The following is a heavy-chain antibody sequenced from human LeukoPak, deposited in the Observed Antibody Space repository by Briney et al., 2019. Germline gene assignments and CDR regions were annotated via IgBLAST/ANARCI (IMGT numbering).Heavy chain of an antibody. J-gene: IGHJ5*02. CDR2: ISWNSGSI. CDR3: AKSGTAAGTYNWFDP. V-gene: IGHV3-9*01. CDR1: GFTFDGYA. D-gene: IGHD6-13*01. Sequence: GGSLRLSCAASGFTFDGYAMHWVRQAPGKGLEWVSGISWNSGSIGYADSVKGRFTISRDNAKNSLYLQMNSLRAEDTALYYCAKSGTAAGTYNWFDPWGQGTLVTVSS.